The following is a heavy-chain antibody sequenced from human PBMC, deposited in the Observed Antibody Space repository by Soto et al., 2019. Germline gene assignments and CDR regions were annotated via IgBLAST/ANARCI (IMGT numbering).Heavy chain of an antibody. CDR1: GFTFSSYA. CDR3: AKDRFLEWLLQFDY. Sequence: GGSLRLSCAASGFTFSSYAMSWVRQAPGKGLEWVSAISGSGGSTYYADSVKGRFTISRDNSKNTLYLQMNSLRAEDTAVYYCAKDRFLEWLLQFDYWGQEPWSPSPQ. V-gene: IGHV3-23*01. CDR2: ISGSGGST. D-gene: IGHD3-3*01. J-gene: IGHJ4*01.